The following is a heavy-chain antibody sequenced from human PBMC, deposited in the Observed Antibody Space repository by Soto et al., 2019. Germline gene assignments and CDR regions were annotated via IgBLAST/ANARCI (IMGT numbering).Heavy chain of an antibody. CDR3: VRERGPFNDFDI. CDR1: GFTFKNYG. V-gene: IGHV3-33*01. CDR2: IWADGNHK. Sequence: VQLLESGGGLAQPGGSLRLSCAASGFTFKNYGMHWVRQAPGKGLEWVAVIWADGNHKFYAESVKGRFTIFRDNSRDSLNLQMDSLRVEDSAMYYCVRERGPFNDFDIWGRGTMVTVSS. J-gene: IGHJ3*02.